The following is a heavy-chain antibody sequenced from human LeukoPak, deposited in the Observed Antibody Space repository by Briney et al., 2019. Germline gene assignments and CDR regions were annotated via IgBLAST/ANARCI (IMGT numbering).Heavy chain of an antibody. CDR1: GFTFSSYA. J-gene: IGHJ4*02. D-gene: IGHD3-3*01. Sequence: HPGGSLRLSCAASGFTFSSYAMSWVRQAPGKGLEWVSAISGSGGSTYYADSVKGRFTISRDNSKNTLYLQMNSLRAEDTAVYYCAQQDYHEALEWLGTVDYWGQGTLVTVSS. V-gene: IGHV3-23*01. CDR3: AQQDYHEALEWLGTVDY. CDR2: ISGSGGST.